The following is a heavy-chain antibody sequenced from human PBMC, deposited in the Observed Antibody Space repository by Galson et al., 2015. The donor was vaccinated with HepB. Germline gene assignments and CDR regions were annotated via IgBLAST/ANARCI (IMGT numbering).Heavy chain of an antibody. J-gene: IGHJ1*01. V-gene: IGHV4-39*07. CDR1: GGSISSSSYY. CDR2: IYYSGST. Sequence: SETLSLTCTVSGGSISSSSYYWGWIRQPPGKGLEWIGSIYYSGSTYYNPSLKSRVTISVDTSKNQFSLKLSSVTAADTAVYYCARTYSTVVTYFQHWGQGTLVTVSS. CDR3: ARTYSTVVTYFQH. D-gene: IGHD4-23*01.